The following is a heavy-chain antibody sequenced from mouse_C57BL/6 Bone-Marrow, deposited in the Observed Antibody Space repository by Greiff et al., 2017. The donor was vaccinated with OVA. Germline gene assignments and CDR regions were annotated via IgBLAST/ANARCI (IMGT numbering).Heavy chain of an antibody. V-gene: IGHV2-2*01. CDR2: IWSGGST. J-gene: IGHJ4*01. CDR1: GFSLTSYG. Sequence: VQVVESGPGLVQPSQSLSITCTVSGFSLTSYGVHWVRQSPGKGLEWLGVIWSGGSTDYNAAFISRLSISKDNSKSQVFFKMNSLQADDTAIYYCARKANYYGSSLYAMDYWGQGTSVTVSS. CDR3: ARKANYYGSSLYAMDY. D-gene: IGHD1-1*01.